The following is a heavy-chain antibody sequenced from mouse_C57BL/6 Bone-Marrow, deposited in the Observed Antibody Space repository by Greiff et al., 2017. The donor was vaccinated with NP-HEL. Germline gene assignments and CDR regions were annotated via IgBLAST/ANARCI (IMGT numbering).Heavy chain of an antibody. CDR1: GYTFTSYG. CDR2: IYPRSGNT. V-gene: IGHV1-81*01. CDR3: GGTHYYAMGY. Sequence: QVQLKESGAELARPGASVKLSCKASGYTFTSYGISWVKQRTGQGLEWIGEIYPRSGNTYYNEKFKGKATLTADKSSSTAYMELRSLTSEDSAVYFCGGTHYYAMGYWGQGTSVTVSS. J-gene: IGHJ4*01. D-gene: IGHD2-14*01.